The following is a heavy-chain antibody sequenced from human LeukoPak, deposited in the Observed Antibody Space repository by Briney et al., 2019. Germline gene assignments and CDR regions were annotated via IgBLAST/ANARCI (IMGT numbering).Heavy chain of an antibody. CDR2: INHSGST. CDR3: ARTHRDPYYYYGMDV. Sequence: KPSETLSLTCAVYGGSFSGYYWSWIRQPPAKGLEWIWEINHSGSTNYNPSLKSRVTISVDKSKNQFSLKLSSVTAADTAVYYCARTHRDPYYYYGMDVWGQGTTVTVSS. V-gene: IGHV4-34*01. J-gene: IGHJ6*02. CDR1: GGSFSGYY.